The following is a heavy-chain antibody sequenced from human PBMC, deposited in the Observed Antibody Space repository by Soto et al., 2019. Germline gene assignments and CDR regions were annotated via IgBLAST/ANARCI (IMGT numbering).Heavy chain of an antibody. CDR3: ALSGSGSYYFDY. J-gene: IGHJ4*02. V-gene: IGHV3-66*01. CDR2: IYSGGST. Sequence: GGSLRLSCAASGFTVSSNYMSWVRQAPGKGLEWVSVIYSGGSTYYADSVKGRFTISRDNSKNTLYLQMNSLRAEDTAVYYCALSGSGSYYFDYWGQGTLVTVSS. CDR1: GFTVSSNY. D-gene: IGHD3-10*01.